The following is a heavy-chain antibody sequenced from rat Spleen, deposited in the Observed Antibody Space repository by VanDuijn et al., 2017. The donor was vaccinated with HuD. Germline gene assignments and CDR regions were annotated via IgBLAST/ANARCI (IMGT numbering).Heavy chain of an antibody. CDR2: IWSGGIT. J-gene: IGHJ2*01. CDR1: GFSLTSNG. V-gene: IGHV2-1*01. Sequence: QVQLKESGPGLVQPSQTLSLTCTVSGFSLTSNGVNWVRQPPGNGLEWMGVIWSGGITAYNSLLKSRLSISRDTSKSQVFLKMNSLQTEDTATYYCAREGKLGVRGYYFDYWGQGVMVTVSS. CDR3: AREGKLGVRGYYFDY. D-gene: IGHD5-1*01.